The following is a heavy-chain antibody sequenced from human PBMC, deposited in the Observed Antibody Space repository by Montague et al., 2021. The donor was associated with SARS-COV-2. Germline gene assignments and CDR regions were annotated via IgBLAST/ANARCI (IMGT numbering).Heavy chain of an antibody. Sequence: SLSLSCAASGFTFSAYAMSWVRQAPGKGLEWVSSVFASGGGTYYADSVKGRFTISRDNSKSTLFLQMSSLRAEDTSIYYCARNPTVSGMPATISWYFDLWGRGTLVTASS. CDR2: VFASGGGT. CDR1: GFTFSAYA. D-gene: IGHD1-26*01. V-gene: IGHV3-23*03. J-gene: IGHJ2*01. CDR3: ARNPTVSGMPATISWYFDL.